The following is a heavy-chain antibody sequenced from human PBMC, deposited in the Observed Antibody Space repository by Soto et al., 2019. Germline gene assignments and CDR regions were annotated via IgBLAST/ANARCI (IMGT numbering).Heavy chain of an antibody. Sequence: SETLSLTCGVYNGSFSDYFWNWIRQPPGKGLGWIGEIKESGFATYNPSLKRRVTMSVDTANNQFSLKVTSVTAADTAVYYCARGKSSGPLYYFDTWGQGTLVTVSS. D-gene: IGHD6-19*01. V-gene: IGHV4-34*01. CDR2: IKESGFA. CDR3: ARGKSSGPLYYFDT. J-gene: IGHJ4*02. CDR1: NGSFSDYF.